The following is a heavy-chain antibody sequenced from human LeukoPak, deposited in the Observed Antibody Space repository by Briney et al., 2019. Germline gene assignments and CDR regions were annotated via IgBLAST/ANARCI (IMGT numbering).Heavy chain of an antibody. J-gene: IGHJ6*03. D-gene: IGHD2-15*01. V-gene: IGHV1-2*02. CDR2: INPNSGGT. CDR3: ARDVVVAAPGYYMDV. Sequence: ASVKVSCKASGYTFTGYYMHWLRQAPGQGLEWMGWINPNSGGTNYAQKFQGRVTMTRDTSISTAYMELSRLRSDDTAVYYCARDVVVAAPGYYMDVWGKGTTVTVSS. CDR1: GYTFTGYY.